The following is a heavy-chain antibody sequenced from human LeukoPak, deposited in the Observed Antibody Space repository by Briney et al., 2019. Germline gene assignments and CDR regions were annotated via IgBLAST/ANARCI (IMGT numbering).Heavy chain of an antibody. Sequence: GGSLRLSCTSSGFTFSSYWMHWVRQAPGKGLVWVSRINSDMSTTTYADSVKGRFTISRDNAKNSLYLQMNSLRAEDTAVYYCAREKGYYDSSLDYWGQGTLVTVSS. CDR3: AREKGYYDSSLDY. J-gene: IGHJ4*02. V-gene: IGHV3-74*01. CDR1: GFTFSSYW. D-gene: IGHD3-22*01. CDR2: INSDMSTT.